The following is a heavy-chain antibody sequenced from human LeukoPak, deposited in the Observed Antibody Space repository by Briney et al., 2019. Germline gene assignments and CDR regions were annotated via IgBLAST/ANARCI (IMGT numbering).Heavy chain of an antibody. CDR2: IYYSGDT. D-gene: IGHD6-19*01. V-gene: IGHV4-39*01. Sequence: SETLSLTCTVSGGSISSSSYYWGWIRQPPGKGLEWIGSIYYSGDTYYNPSLKSRRVTISVDASKNQFSLRLSSVTAADTAVYYCARHQWHYYYYMGVWGKGSTVTVSS. CDR1: GGSISSSSYY. J-gene: IGHJ6*03. CDR3: ARHQWHYYYYMGV.